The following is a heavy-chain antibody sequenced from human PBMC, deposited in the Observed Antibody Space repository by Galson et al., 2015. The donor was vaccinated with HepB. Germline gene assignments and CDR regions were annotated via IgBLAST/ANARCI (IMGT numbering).Heavy chain of an antibody. CDR2: IKQDGSEK. CDR3: ARAKYDYVWGSYRPSGVDY. V-gene: IGHV3-7*01. CDR1: GFTFSSYW. D-gene: IGHD3-16*02. Sequence: SLRLSCAASGFTFSSYWMSWVRQAPGKGLEWVANIKQDGSEKYYVDSVKGRFTISRDNAKNSLYLQMNSLRAEDTAVYYCARAKYDYVWGSYRPSGVDYWGQGTLVTVSS. J-gene: IGHJ4*02.